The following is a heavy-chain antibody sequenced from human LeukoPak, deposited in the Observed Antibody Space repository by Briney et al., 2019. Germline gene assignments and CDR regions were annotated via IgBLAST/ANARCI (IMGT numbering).Heavy chain of an antibody. Sequence: SVKLSCKASGGTFSDHIIFWVRQAPGQGLEWMGGITPLLGASNHIQKFQDRVTITADESASTAYMELSNLTSADTAVYYCATYDILTGFEYWGQGTLVTVSS. D-gene: IGHD3-9*01. CDR1: GGTFSDHI. CDR2: ITPLLGAS. J-gene: IGHJ4*02. V-gene: IGHV1-69*13. CDR3: ATYDILTGFEY.